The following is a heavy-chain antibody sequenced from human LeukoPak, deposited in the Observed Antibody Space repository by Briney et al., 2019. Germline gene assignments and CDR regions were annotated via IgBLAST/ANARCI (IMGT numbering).Heavy chain of an antibody. Sequence: GASVKVSCKASGYTFTSYYMHWVRQAPGQGLEWMGIINPSGGGTSYSQKFQGRVTMTTDTSTSTLYMELSSLRSEDTAVYYCASGAAAGTFSIGCWGQGTLLTVSS. J-gene: IGHJ4*02. CDR1: GYTFTSYY. V-gene: IGHV1-46*01. D-gene: IGHD6-13*01. CDR2: INPSGGGT. CDR3: ASGAAAGTFSIGC.